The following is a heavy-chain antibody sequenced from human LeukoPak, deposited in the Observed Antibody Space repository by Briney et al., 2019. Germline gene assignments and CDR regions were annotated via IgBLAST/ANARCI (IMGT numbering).Heavy chain of an antibody. Sequence: GSLRLSCAASGFTFSSYAMSWVRQAPGKGLELVSLINVSGGSTYYADSVKGRFTISRDNSKNTLFLQMDSLRAEDTAVYYCAKEMWTTTAFDIWGQGTMVTVSS. CDR2: INVSGGST. CDR3: AKEMWTTTAFDI. V-gene: IGHV3-23*01. J-gene: IGHJ3*02. CDR1: GFTFSSYA. D-gene: IGHD3/OR15-3a*01.